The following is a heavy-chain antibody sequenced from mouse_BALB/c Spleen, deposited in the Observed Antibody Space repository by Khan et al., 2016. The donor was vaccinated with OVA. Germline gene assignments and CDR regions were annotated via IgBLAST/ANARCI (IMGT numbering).Heavy chain of an antibody. J-gene: IGHJ4*01. CDR3: ARQPYYHYNIMDY. Sequence: QVQLKESGPGLVAPSQNLSITCTISGFSLTNYGVHWIHQPPGKGLEWLVVIWSDGSTTYNSALKSRLTITKDNSKSQVFLQMNSLQTDDTAIYFCARQPYYHYNIMDYWGQGTSVTVSS. D-gene: IGHD2-10*01. CDR2: IWSDGST. V-gene: IGHV2-6-1*01. CDR1: GFSLTNYG.